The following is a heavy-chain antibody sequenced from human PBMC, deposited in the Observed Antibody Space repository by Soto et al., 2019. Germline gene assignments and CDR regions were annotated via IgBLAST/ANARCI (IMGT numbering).Heavy chain of an antibody. J-gene: IGHJ5*02. CDR2: ISYDGSNK. Sequence: QVQLMESGGGVVQPGRSLRLSCAASGFTFSSYGMHWVRQAPGKGLEWVAVISYDGSNKYYADSVKGRFTISRDNSKNTLYLQMNSLRAEDTAVYSCAKPPGAYSSGWDGWFDPWGQGTLVTVSS. CDR1: GFTFSSYG. D-gene: IGHD6-19*01. CDR3: AKPPGAYSSGWDGWFDP. V-gene: IGHV3-30*18.